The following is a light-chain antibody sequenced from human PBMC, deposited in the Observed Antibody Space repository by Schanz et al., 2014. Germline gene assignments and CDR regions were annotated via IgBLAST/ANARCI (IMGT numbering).Light chain of an antibody. CDR2: GAS. CDR3: QQYGSSPPWA. V-gene: IGKV3-20*01. Sequence: PGERAALSCRASQSVSRSYLAWYRQKPGQAPRLLIYGASSRATGIPDRFSGSGSGTDFTLTISRLEPEDFAVYYCQQYGSSPPWAFGQGTRVEIK. J-gene: IGKJ1*01. CDR1: QSVSRSY.